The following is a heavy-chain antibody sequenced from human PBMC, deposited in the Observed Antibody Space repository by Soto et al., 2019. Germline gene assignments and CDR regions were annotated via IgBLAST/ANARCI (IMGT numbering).Heavy chain of an antibody. D-gene: IGHD4-17*01. CDR3: ASTRTTAYIDGMDV. J-gene: IGHJ6*02. CDR2: ISSSGSTI. Sequence: EVQLVESGGGLVQPGGSLRLSCAASGFTFSSYEMNWVRQAPGKGLEWVSYISSSGSTIYYADSVKGRFTISRDNAKNPLYLEKNSLGAEDTAVYYCASTRTTAYIDGMDVWGQGTTVTVSS. V-gene: IGHV3-48*03. CDR1: GFTFSSYE.